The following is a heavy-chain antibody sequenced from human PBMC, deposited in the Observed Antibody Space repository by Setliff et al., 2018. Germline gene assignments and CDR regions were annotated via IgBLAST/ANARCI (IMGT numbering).Heavy chain of an antibody. D-gene: IGHD3-10*01. CDR1: DGSLYSGNYY. CDR3: ARGYYNGRGYYYLPCSFDS. V-gene: IGHV4-61*09. CDR2: IHGTEGT. J-gene: IGHJ4*02. Sequence: NPSETLSLTCTVSDGSLYSGNYYWTWIRQPAGKALELIGHIHGTEGTHYNPSLESRVTISRDKSPNQFSLMLRSVTAADTALYYCARGYYNGRGYYYLPCSFDSWGRGIVVTVSS.